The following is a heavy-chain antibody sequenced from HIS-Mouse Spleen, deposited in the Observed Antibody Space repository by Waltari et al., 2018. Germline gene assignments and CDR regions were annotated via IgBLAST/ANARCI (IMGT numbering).Heavy chain of an antibody. CDR3: ARVPGIAAAGYYYGMDV. CDR2: INHSGST. D-gene: IGHD6-13*01. CDR1: GGSFSGYY. Sequence: QVQLQQWGAGLLKPSETLSLTCAVYGGSFSGYYWSWIRQPPGKGLEWSGEINHSGSTHHNPSLKSLVTISVDTSKNQFSLKLSSVTAADTAVYYCARVPGIAAAGYYYGMDVWGQGTTVTVSS. V-gene: IGHV4-34*01. J-gene: IGHJ6*02.